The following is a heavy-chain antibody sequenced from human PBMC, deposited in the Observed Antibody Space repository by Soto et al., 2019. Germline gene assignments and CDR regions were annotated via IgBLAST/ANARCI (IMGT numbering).Heavy chain of an antibody. CDR1: GYTFTSYY. CDR2: INPSGGST. J-gene: IGHJ6*02. D-gene: IGHD3-9*01. CDR3: ARDFTGGNYYYYYGMDV. V-gene: IGHV1-46*01. Sequence: ASVKVSCKASGYTFTSYYMHWVRQPPGQGLEWMGIINPSGGSTSYAQKFQGRVTMTRDTSTSTVYMELSSLRSDDTAVYYCARDFTGGNYYYYYGMDVWGQGTTVTVSS.